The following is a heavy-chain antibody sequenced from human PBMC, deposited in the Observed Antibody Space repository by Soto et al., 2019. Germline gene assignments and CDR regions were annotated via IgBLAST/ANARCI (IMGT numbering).Heavy chain of an antibody. CDR1: GDSISSGGYS. D-gene: IGHD3-10*02. CDR3: ARGVFTMLGGSAP. Sequence: SETLSLTCAVSGDSISSGGYSWSWIRQPPGKGLEWIGYIYHSRSTYYNPSLKSRVTISVDRSKNQFSLKLSSVTAADPAVYYCARGVFTMLGGSAPWGQGTLVPVSS. J-gene: IGHJ5*02. V-gene: IGHV4-30-2*01. CDR2: IYHSRST.